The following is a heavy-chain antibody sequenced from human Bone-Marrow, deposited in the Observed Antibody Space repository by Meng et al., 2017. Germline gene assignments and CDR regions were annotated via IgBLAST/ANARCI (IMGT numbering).Heavy chain of an antibody. Sequence: GESLKISCAASGFTFSSYNMHWVRQTPGEGLVWVSRINTDASITTYADSVKGRFTISRDDAKNTVYLQMNRLRAEDTAVYYCARDADWVIFDHWGQGALVTVSS. J-gene: IGHJ4*02. V-gene: IGHV3-74*03. D-gene: IGHD3-9*01. CDR2: INTDASIT. CDR3: ARDADWVIFDH. CDR1: GFTFSSYN.